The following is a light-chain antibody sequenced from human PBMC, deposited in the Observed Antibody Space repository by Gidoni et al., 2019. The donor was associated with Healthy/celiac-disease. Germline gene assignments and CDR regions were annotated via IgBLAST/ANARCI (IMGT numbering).Light chain of an antibody. CDR3: QKYNSAPWT. CDR1: QGISNY. CDR2: AAS. V-gene: IGKV1-27*01. J-gene: IGKJ1*01. Sequence: DIPMTQSPSSLSASVGDRVTITCRASQGISNYLAWYQQKPGKVPKLLIYAASTLQSGVPSRFSGSGSGTDFTLTISSLQPEDVATYYCQKYNSAPWTFXXXTKVEIK.